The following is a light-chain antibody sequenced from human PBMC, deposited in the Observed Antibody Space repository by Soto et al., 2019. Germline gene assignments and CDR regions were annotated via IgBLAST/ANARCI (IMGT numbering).Light chain of an antibody. CDR3: QQRNTYPVT. V-gene: IGKV1-9*01. CDR1: QGISNY. CDR2: AAS. Sequence: DIQLTQSPTFLSASVGCRVTITCRASQGISNYLVWYQQRPGKAPKLLIYAASTLQSGVPPRYSGSGSGTEFPLTISRLHAEDFATYSCQQRNTYPVTFGLGTRREI. J-gene: IGKJ5*01.